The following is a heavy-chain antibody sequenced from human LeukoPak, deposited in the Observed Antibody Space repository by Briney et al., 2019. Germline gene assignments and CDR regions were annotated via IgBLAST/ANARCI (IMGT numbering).Heavy chain of an antibody. CDR2: IIPIFGIA. V-gene: IGHV1-69*04. CDR3: ARLWFGESTFDY. D-gene: IGHD3-10*01. J-gene: IGHJ4*02. CDR1: GGTFSSYA. Sequence: SVKVSCKASGGTFSSYAISWVRQAPGQGLEWMGRIIPIFGIANYAQKFQGRVTITADKSTSTAYMELSSLRSEDTAVYHCARLWFGESTFDYWGQGTLVTVSS.